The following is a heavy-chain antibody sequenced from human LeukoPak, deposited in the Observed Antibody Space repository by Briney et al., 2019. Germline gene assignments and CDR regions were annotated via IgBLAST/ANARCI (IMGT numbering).Heavy chain of an antibody. Sequence: ASVKVSCKASGYTFTSYDINWVRQATGQGLEWMGWMNPNSGNTGYAQKFQGRVTMTRNTSISTAYMELSSLRSEDTAVYYYARVRELRYFDWLRKGNWFDPWGQGTLVTVSS. CDR3: ARVRELRYFDWLRKGNWFDP. CDR1: GYTFTSYD. D-gene: IGHD3-9*01. J-gene: IGHJ5*02. V-gene: IGHV1-8*01. CDR2: MNPNSGNT.